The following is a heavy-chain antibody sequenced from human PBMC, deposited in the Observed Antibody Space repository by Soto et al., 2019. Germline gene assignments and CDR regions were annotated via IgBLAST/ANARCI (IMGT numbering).Heavy chain of an antibody. CDR2: ISYDGSNK. V-gene: IGHV3-30-3*01. Sequence: QVQLVESGGGVVQPGRSLRLSCAASGFTFSSYAMHWVRQAPGKRLEWVAVISYDGSNKYYADSVKGRFTISRDNAKNTLYLPMNSLRAEDTAVYYCAIGKRWTVTTVYYFDYWGQGTLVTVTS. J-gene: IGHJ4*02. CDR3: AIGKRWTVTTVYYFDY. D-gene: IGHD4-17*01. CDR1: GFTFSSYA.